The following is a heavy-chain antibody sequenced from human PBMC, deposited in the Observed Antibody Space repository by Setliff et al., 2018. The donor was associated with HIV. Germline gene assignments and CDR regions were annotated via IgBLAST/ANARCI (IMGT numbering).Heavy chain of an antibody. V-gene: IGHV4-59*01. J-gene: IGHJ6*03. Sequence: SETLSLTCTVSGGSISSSYWSWIRQPPRKALEWIGYIYYSGSTNYNPSLKSRVTISVDTSKNQFSLKLSSVTAADTAVYYCARARTPYYYDSSAYYFNYYYMDVWGKGTTVTVSS. CDR1: GGSISSSY. CDR2: IYYSGST. D-gene: IGHD3-22*01. CDR3: ARARTPYYYDSSAYYFNYYYMDV.